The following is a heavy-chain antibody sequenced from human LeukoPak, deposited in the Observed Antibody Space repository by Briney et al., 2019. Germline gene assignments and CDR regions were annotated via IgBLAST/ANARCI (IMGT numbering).Heavy chain of an antibody. V-gene: IGHV3-74*01. CDR1: GFTFSSSW. CDR3: ARDSSGWYAGY. J-gene: IGHJ4*02. Sequence: PVGSLRLSCAASGFTFSSSWMHWVRQAPGKGPVWVSRINSDGSTTTYADSVKGRFTISRDNAKNTLYLQMNSLRAEDTAVYYCARDSSGWYAGYWGQGTLVTVSS. D-gene: IGHD6-19*01. CDR2: INSDGSTT.